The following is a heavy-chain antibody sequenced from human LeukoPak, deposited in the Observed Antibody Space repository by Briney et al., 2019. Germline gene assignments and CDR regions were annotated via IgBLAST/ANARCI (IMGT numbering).Heavy chain of an antibody. CDR2: INIGGTNT. CDR1: GFTFNGYY. Sequence: GGSLRLSCAASGFTFNGYYMSWIRQASGKGLEWLSYINIGGTNTHYADSVKGRFTISRDNAKKSLYLEMNNLRAEDTAVYYCATDGAGFDTWGQGVLVTVSS. V-gene: IGHV3-11*01. CDR3: ATDGAGFDT. J-gene: IGHJ5*02.